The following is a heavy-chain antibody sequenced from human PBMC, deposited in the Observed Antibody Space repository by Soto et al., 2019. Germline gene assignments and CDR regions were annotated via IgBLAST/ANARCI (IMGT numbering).Heavy chain of an antibody. Sequence: QITLKESGPTLVKPTQTLTLTCTFSGFSLSTSGVGVGWIRQPPGKALEWLALIYWDDDRRYSPSLKSRLTITKDTSKNQLVLTMTNMDPVDTATYYCAHSGVTFGGALEYYFDYWGQGTLVTVSS. CDR1: GFSLSTSGVG. CDR3: AHSGVTFGGALEYYFDY. V-gene: IGHV2-5*02. CDR2: IYWDDDR. D-gene: IGHD3-16*01. J-gene: IGHJ4*02.